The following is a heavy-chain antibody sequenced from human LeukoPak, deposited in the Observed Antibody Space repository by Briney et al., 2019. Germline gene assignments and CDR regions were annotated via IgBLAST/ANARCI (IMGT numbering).Heavy chain of an antibody. Sequence: SETLSLTCAVYGGSFSGYYWSWIRQPPGKGLEWIGEINHSGSTNYNPSLKSRVTISVDTSKNQFSLKLSSVTAADTAVYYCARDNPVWQDRGFYWGQGTLVTVSS. V-gene: IGHV4-34*01. J-gene: IGHJ4*02. CDR1: GGSFSGYY. CDR2: INHSGST. D-gene: IGHD3-16*01. CDR3: ARDNPVWQDRGFY.